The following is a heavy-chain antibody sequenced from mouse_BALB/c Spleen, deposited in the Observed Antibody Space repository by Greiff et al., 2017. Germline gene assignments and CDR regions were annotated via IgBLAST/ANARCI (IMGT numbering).Heavy chain of an antibody. V-gene: IGHV14-1*02. CDR3: ASVGNYGDYAMDY. J-gene: IGHJ4*01. D-gene: IGHD2-1*01. CDR2: IDPENGNT. CDR1: GFNIKDYY. Sequence: VQLQQSGAELVRPGALVKLSCKASGFNIKDYYMHWVKQRPEQGLEWIGWIDPENGNTIYDPKFQGKASITADTSSNTAYLQLSSLTSEDTAVYYCASVGNYGDYAMDYWGQGTSVTVSS.